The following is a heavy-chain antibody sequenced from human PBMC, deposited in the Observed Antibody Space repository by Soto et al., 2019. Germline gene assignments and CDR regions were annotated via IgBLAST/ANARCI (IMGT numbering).Heavy chain of an antibody. CDR1: GGTFSSYA. D-gene: IGHD5-12*01. CDR2: IIPIFGTA. Sequence: SVKVSCKASGGTFSSYAISWVRQAPGQGLEWMGGIIPIFGTANYAQKFQGRVTITADESTSTAYMELSSLRSEDTAVYYCARGGDGGYEGAFDIWGQGTMVTVSS. V-gene: IGHV1-69*13. CDR3: ARGGDGGYEGAFDI. J-gene: IGHJ3*02.